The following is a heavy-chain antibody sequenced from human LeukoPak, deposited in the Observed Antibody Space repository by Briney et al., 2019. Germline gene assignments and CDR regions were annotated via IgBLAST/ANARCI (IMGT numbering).Heavy chain of an antibody. CDR2: INPNSGGT. D-gene: IGHD1-26*01. J-gene: IGHJ4*02. V-gene: IGHV1-2*02. CDR3: GRDHMGDY. CDR1: GYTFTAYY. Sequence: ASVKVSCKASGYTFTAYYIHWVRQAPGQGLEWMGWINPNSGGTRYAQKFQGRVTLTRDTSISTAYMELSRLRSDDTAVYYCGRDHMGDYWGQGTLVTVSS.